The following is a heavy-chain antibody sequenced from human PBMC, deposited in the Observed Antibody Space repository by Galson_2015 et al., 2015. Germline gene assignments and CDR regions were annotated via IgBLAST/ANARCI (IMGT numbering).Heavy chain of an antibody. CDR1: GLTFSGYG. V-gene: IGHV3-30*18. Sequence: SLRLSCAASGLTFSGYGMHWVRQAPGEGLEWVAVISYDGSEKFYADSVKGRFTISKDSSKNTLYLQVKSLRVEDTAVYYCAKGPPLTSWPPGDLYFWYFDLWGRGTLVTVSS. J-gene: IGHJ2*01. D-gene: IGHD2-15*01. CDR3: AKGPPLTSWPPGDLYFWYFDL. CDR2: ISYDGSEK.